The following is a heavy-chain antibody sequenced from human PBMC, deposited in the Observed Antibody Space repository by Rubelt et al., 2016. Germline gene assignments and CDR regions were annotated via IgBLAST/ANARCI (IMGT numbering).Heavy chain of an antibody. CDR2: IIPILVIA. CDR3: AFIVVGAEVDY. V-gene: IGHV1-69*04. D-gene: IGHD2-21*01. Sequence: QVQLVQSGAEVKKPGASVKVSCKASGYTFTSYGISWVRQAPGQGLEWMGRIIPILVIANYAQKFQGRVTITADKSTSTAYMELSSLRSEDTAVYYCAFIVVGAEVDYWGQGTLVTVSS. J-gene: IGHJ4*02. CDR1: GYTFTSYG.